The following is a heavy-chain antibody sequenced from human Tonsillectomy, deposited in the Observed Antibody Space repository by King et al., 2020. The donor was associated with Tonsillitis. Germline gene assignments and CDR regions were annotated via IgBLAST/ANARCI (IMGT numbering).Heavy chain of an antibody. V-gene: IGHV1-69*09. J-gene: IGHJ3*02. CDR2: IIPILGMT. CDR3: ATSLRSDAFDI. CDR1: GGTFSRYA. Sequence: QLVQSGAEVKKPGSSVKVSCKASGGTFSRYAISWVRQAPRQGLEWMGRIIPILGMTNYAQRFQGRVTITADRSTSTAYMELSSLRSEDTAVYYCATSLRSDAFDIWGQGTMVTVSS.